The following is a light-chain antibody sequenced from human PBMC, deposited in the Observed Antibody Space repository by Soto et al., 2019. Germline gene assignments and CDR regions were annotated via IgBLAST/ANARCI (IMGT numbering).Light chain of an antibody. Sequence: DIQMTQSPSSLSASVGDRVTISCRASQSISNFLNWYQQKPGKAPQLLIFDASILESGVPSRFSGSGSGTQFTLTISSLQPDDFATYSCQQYNSYLRTFGQGTKVDIK. CDR2: DAS. CDR3: QQYNSYLRT. CDR1: QSISNF. V-gene: IGKV1-5*01. J-gene: IGKJ1*01.